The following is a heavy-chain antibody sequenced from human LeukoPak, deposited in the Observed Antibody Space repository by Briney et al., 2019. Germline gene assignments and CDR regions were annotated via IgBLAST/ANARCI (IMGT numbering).Heavy chain of an antibody. D-gene: IGHD2-15*01. J-gene: IGHJ6*02. CDR1: GFTFSSYA. CDR2: ISGSGGST. V-gene: IGHV3-23*01. CDR3: ARIQGYCSGGSCYHASFDYYGMDV. Sequence: GGSLRLSCAASGFTFSSYAMSWVRQAPGKRLEWVSAISGSGGSTYYADSVKGRFTISRDNSKNTLYLQMNSLRAEDTAVYYCARIQGYCSGGSCYHASFDYYGMDVWGQGTTVTVSS.